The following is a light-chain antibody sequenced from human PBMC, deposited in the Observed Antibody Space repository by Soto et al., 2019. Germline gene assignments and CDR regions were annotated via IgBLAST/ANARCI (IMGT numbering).Light chain of an antibody. Sequence: DIQRTQSPSTLSASVGDRVTITCRASQGISSYLAWYQQKPGKAPKLLIYAASTLQSGVPSRFNGSGSGTDFTLTISSLQPEDVATYYCQKYNSLPTFGQGTRLEIK. CDR3: QKYNSLPT. CDR1: QGISSY. CDR2: AAS. J-gene: IGKJ5*01. V-gene: IGKV1-9*01.